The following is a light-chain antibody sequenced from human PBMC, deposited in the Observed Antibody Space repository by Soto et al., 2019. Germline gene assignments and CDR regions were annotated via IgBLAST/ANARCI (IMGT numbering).Light chain of an antibody. CDR3: ATWDSSLKAVV. V-gene: IGLV1-51*01. Sequence: QSVLTQPPSVSAAPGQKVTISCSGSSPNIGKNYVSWYLHLPGTAPKFLTYDNDVRASGIPDRFSGSKSGTSATLGITGLQPGDEADYYCATWDSSLKAVVFGGGTKLTVL. J-gene: IGLJ2*01. CDR2: DND. CDR1: SPNIGKNY.